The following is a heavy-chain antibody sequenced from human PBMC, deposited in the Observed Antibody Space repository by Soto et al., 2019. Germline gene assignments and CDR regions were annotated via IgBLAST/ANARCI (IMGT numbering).Heavy chain of an antibody. Sequence: GSLRLSFAASGFTFSNYAMSWVRQAPGKGLEWVSYISNTGGRTNYADSVKGRFSISRDNSKNTLYLQMNSLRVEDTAIYYCAKSVYTPSNWFDPWGQGTLVTVSS. CDR2: ISNTGGRT. CDR1: GFTFSNYA. D-gene: IGHD3-16*02. CDR3: AKSVYTPSNWFDP. J-gene: IGHJ5*02. V-gene: IGHV3-23*01.